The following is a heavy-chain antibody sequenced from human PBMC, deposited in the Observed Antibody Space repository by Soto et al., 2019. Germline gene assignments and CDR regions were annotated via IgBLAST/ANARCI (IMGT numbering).Heavy chain of an antibody. CDR1: GFTFDDYA. D-gene: IGHD6-19*01. Sequence: EVQLVESGGGLVQPGRSLRLSCAASGFTFDDYAMHWVRQVPGKGLEWVSGINWNSGSIGYADSGTGRFACSRGNARNSLHLLMNRLRVEDTVFYCCVKAASIHWDSGHFRHWGQGTVVTVSS. CDR3: VKAASIHWDSGHFRH. J-gene: IGHJ1*01. CDR2: INWNSGSI. V-gene: IGHV3-9*01.